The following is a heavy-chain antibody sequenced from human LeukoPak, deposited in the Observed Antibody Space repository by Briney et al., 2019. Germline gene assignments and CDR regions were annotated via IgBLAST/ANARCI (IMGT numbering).Heavy chain of an antibody. CDR2: IRYDGSNK. J-gene: IGHJ4*02. CDR3: AKEDYYDSSGYVDY. Sequence: GGSLRLSCAASGFTFSSYGMHWVRQAPGKGLEWVAFIRYDGSNKYYADFVKGRFTISRDNSKNTLYLQMNSLRAEDTAVYYCAKEDYYDSSGYVDYWGQGTLVTVSS. CDR1: GFTFSSYG. D-gene: IGHD3-22*01. V-gene: IGHV3-30*02.